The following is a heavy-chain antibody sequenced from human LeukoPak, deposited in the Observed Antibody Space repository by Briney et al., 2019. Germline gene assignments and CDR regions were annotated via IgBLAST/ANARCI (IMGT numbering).Heavy chain of an antibody. J-gene: IGHJ5*02. Sequence: ASVKVSCKTSGYSFTDYYMHWVRQAPGQGLEWMGWINPNSGGTSSAQKFQGRVTMIRDTSISPVYMEVSWLTSDDTAIYYCARADRLHGGPYLIGPWGQGTLVTVSS. CDR3: ARADRLHGGPYLIGP. V-gene: IGHV1-2*02. CDR2: INPNSGGT. CDR1: GYSFTDYY. D-gene: IGHD2-21*01.